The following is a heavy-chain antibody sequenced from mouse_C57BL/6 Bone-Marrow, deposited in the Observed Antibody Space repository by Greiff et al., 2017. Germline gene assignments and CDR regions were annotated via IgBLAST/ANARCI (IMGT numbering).Heavy chain of an antibody. V-gene: IGHV1-81*01. CDR2: IYPRSGNT. CDR3: ARAGYYGDFDY. D-gene: IGHD1-1*01. CDR1: GYTFTGYG. Sequence: VQLQQSGAELARPGASVKLSCKASGYTFTGYGISWVKQRTGQGLEWIGRIYPRSGNTYYNEKFKGKATLTAEKSSSTAYMELRSLTSEDSAVYFCARAGYYGDFDYWGQGTTLTVSS. J-gene: IGHJ2*01.